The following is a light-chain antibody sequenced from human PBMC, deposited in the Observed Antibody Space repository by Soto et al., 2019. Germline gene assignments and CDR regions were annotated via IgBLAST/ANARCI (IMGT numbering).Light chain of an antibody. CDR3: QQYGSSSIT. CDR2: DAS. J-gene: IGKJ5*01. Sequence: EIVLTQSPGTLSLSPGERVTLSCRTSQILTNSFLAWYQQKPGQAPRLLIYDASSRATGIPDRFSGDGSGTAFTLTISRLEPEDFAVYYCQQYGSSSITFGQGTRLEIK. V-gene: IGKV3-20*01. CDR1: QILTNSF.